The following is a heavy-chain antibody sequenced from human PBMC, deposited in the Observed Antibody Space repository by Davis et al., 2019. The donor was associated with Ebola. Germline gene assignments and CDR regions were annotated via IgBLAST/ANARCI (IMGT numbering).Heavy chain of an antibody. V-gene: IGHV3-30*04. CDR1: GFTFSSYA. D-gene: IGHD2-2*01. CDR3: AKSLYASAEYQLLSPQDY. J-gene: IGHJ4*02. Sequence: PGGSLRLSCAASGFTFSSYAMHRVRQAPGKGLEWVAVISYDGSNKYYADSVKGRFTISRDNSKNTLYLQMNSLRAEDTAVYYCAKSLYASAEYQLLSPQDYWGQGTLVTVSS. CDR2: ISYDGSNK.